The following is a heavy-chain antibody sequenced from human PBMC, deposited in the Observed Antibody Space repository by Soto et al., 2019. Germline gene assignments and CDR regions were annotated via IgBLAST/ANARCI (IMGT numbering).Heavy chain of an antibody. CDR2: FDPEDGET. CDR1: GYTLTALS. Sequence: QVQLVQSGAEVKKPGASVKVSCKVSGYTLTALSMHWVRQAPAKGLEWMGGFDPEDGETIYAQKCQGRVTMTEDTSTDTEYMELSILRSEDTAVYYCATDSPKYCSSTSCFNWGWFDTWGQGTLGTVSS. V-gene: IGHV1-24*01. J-gene: IGHJ5*02. CDR3: ATDSPKYCSSTSCFNWGWFDT. D-gene: IGHD2-2*01.